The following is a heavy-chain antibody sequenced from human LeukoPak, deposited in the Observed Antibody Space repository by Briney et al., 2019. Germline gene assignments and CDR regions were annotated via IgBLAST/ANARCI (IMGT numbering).Heavy chain of an antibody. D-gene: IGHD2-2*01. CDR2: IYYSGST. CDR3: ARHQGVVVVPAAIGVLDAFDI. CDR1: GGSISSSSYY. J-gene: IGHJ3*02. Sequence: PSETLSLTCTVSGGSISSSSYYWGWIRQPPGKGLEWIGGIYYSGSTYYNPSLKSRVTISVDTSKNQFSLKLSSVTAADTAVYYCARHQGVVVVPAAIGVLDAFDIWGQGTMVTVSS. V-gene: IGHV4-39*01.